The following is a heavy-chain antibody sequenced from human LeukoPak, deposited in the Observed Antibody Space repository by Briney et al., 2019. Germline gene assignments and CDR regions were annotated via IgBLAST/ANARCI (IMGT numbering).Heavy chain of an antibody. CDR3: ARGPRETDPTGYSSGWEN. CDR1: GFTFSSYA. Sequence: GGSLRLSCAASGFTFSSYAMHWVRQAPGKGLEWVAVISYDGSNKYYADSVKGRFTISRDNSKNTLYLQMNSLRSDDTAVYYCARGPRETDPTGYSSGWENWGQGTLVTVSS. CDR2: ISYDGSNK. J-gene: IGHJ4*02. V-gene: IGHV3-30*04. D-gene: IGHD6-19*01.